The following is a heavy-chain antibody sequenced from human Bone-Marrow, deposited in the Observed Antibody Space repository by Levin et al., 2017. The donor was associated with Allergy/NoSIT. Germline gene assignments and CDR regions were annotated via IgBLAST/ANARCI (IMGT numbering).Heavy chain of an antibody. Sequence: SVKVSCKTSGGTLSSYAISWVRQAPGQGLEWMGGIIPIFGTADYAQKFQGRVTITADESTSTAYMELSSLRSEDTAMYYCARGDCYSGSCYGPDWFDPWGQGTQVTVSS. V-gene: IGHV1-69*13. J-gene: IGHJ5*02. CDR2: IIPIFGTA. CDR3: ARGDCYSGSCYGPDWFDP. D-gene: IGHD2-15*01. CDR1: GGTLSSYA.